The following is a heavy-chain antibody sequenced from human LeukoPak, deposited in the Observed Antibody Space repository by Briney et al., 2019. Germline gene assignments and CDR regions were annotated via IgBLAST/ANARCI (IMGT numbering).Heavy chain of an antibody. D-gene: IGHD3-22*01. J-gene: IGHJ1*01. CDR3: ARDTPYYDSSGYYLEYFQH. CDR2: ISGSGGST. V-gene: IGHV3-21*01. CDR1: GFTFSSYW. Sequence: GGSLRLSCAASGFTFSSYWMHWVRQAPGKGLEWVSAISGSGGSTYYADSVKGRFTISRDNAKNSLYLQMNSLRAEDTAVYYCARDTPYYDSSGYYLEYFQHWGQGTLVTVSS.